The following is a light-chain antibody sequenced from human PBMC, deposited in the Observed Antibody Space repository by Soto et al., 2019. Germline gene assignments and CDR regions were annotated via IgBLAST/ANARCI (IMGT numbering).Light chain of an antibody. V-gene: IGKV3-15*01. CDR1: QSVSSN. CDR3: QQYNNWWT. CDR2: GAS. J-gene: IGKJ1*01. Sequence: DIVMTQSPATLSVSLGDRATLSCRASQSVSSNLAWYQLKPGQAPRLLLYGASTRATGIPARFSGSGSGTEFTLTISSLQSEDFAVYYCQQYNNWWTFGQGTKVDIK.